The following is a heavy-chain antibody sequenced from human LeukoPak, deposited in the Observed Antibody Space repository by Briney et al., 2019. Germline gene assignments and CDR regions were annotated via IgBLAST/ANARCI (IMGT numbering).Heavy chain of an antibody. D-gene: IGHD3-10*01. CDR3: AREVWNYYGSGKRFDP. Sequence: SETLSLTCTVSGGSISSYYWSWIRQPAGKGLEWIGRIYTSGSTNYNPSLKSRVTMSVDTSKSQFSLKLSSVTAADTAVYYCAREVWNYYGSGKRFDPWGQGTLVTVSS. J-gene: IGHJ5*02. CDR1: GGSISSYY. CDR2: IYTSGST. V-gene: IGHV4-4*07.